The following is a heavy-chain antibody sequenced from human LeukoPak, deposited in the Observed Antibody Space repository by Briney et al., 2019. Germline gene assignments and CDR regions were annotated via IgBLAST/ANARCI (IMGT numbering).Heavy chain of an antibody. V-gene: IGHV3-21*01. CDR2: ISSSSSYL. J-gene: IGHJ6*03. CDR1: GFTFSSYS. CDR3: ARIGYCSSTSCYGYYYYYYYMDV. Sequence: PGWSLRLSCAASGFTFSSYSMNWVRQAPGKGLEWVSSISSSSSYLYYADSVKGRFTISRDNAKNSLYLQMNSLRAEDTAVYYCARIGYCSSTSCYGYYYYYYYMDVWGKGTTVTVSS. D-gene: IGHD2-2*01.